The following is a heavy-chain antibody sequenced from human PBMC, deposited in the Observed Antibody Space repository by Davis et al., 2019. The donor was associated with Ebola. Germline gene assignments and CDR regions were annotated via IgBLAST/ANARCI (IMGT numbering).Heavy chain of an antibody. CDR1: GYTFTYRY. V-gene: IGHV1-18*04. CDR3: ARDEYCISTSCYRNWFDP. CDR2: ISAYNGNT. Sequence: ASVKVSCKASGYTFTYRYLHWVRQAPGQALEWMGWISAYNGNTNYAQKLQGRVTMTTDTSTSTAYMELRSLRSDDTAVYYCARDEYCISTSCYRNWFDPWGQGTLVTVSS. J-gene: IGHJ5*02. D-gene: IGHD2-2*01.